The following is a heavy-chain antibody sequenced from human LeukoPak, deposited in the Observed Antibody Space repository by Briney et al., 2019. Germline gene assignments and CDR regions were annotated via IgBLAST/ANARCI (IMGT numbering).Heavy chain of an antibody. CDR3: AKGSRDSRPYYFDH. CDR1: EFTYISYV. J-gene: IGHJ4*02. Sequence: AGGSLRLSCVASEFTYISYVMSWVRQAPGKGLEWVSAITGYSDDTYYADSVQGRFIISRDNSKNTLYLQLNSLRGEDTAVYYCAKGSRDSRPYYFDHWGQGTLVTVSS. CDR2: ITGYSDDT. V-gene: IGHV3-23*01. D-gene: IGHD6-13*01.